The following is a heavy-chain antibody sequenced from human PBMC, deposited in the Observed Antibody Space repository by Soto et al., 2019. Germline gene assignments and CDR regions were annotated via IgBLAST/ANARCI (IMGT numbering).Heavy chain of an antibody. V-gene: IGHV3-33*01. D-gene: IGHD3-10*01. CDR3: ARSTMVRGVIYPYFDY. CDR2: IWHDGSNK. CDR1: GFTFSSYG. J-gene: IGHJ4*02. Sequence: QVQLVESGGGVVQPGRSLRLSCAASGFTFSSYGMHWVRQAPGKGLEWVAVIWHDGSNKYYADSVKGRFTISRDNSKNTLYLQMNSLRAEDTAVYYCARSTMVRGVIYPYFDYWGQGTLVTVSS.